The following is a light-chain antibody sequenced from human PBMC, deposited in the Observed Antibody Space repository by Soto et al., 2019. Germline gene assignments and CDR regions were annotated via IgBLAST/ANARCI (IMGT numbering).Light chain of an antibody. CDR2: KAS. Sequence: DNPMTQSPATLSASVGDRVTVTCRASQSISGWVAWYQQKPGKAPKLLIYKASTLTGGVPSRFSGSGSGTEFTLTISSLQPEDFATYYCHQYSSYPLTFGGGTKVELK. V-gene: IGKV1-5*03. CDR3: HQYSSYPLT. J-gene: IGKJ4*01. CDR1: QSISGW.